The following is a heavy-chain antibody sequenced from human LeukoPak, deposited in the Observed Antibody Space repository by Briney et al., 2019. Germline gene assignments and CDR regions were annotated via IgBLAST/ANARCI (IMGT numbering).Heavy chain of an antibody. CDR1: GYIFTGYY. Sequence: ASVKVSCKASGYIFTGYYMHWVRQAPGQGLEWMGWINPNSGDTNYAQKFQGRVTMTRDTSISTAYMELSRLRSDDTAVYYCARIRYRLAETYIDYWGQGTLVTVSS. D-gene: IGHD3-16*01. CDR3: ARIRYRLAETYIDY. V-gene: IGHV1-2*02. CDR2: INPNSGDT. J-gene: IGHJ4*02.